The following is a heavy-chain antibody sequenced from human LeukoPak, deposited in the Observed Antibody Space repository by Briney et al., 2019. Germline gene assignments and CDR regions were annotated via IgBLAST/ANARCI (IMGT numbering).Heavy chain of an antibody. V-gene: IGHV4-34*01. D-gene: IGHD3-3*01. CDR3: QSRYLEWLLEY. CDR1: GGSFSGYY. Sequence: SETLSLTCAVYGGSFSGYYWSWIRQPPGKGLEWIGSIYSSGSAYHNPSLKSRVTISVDTSKNQFSLRLSSVTAADTAVYYCQSRYLEWLLEYWGQGTLVTVSS. CDR2: IYSSGSA. J-gene: IGHJ4*02.